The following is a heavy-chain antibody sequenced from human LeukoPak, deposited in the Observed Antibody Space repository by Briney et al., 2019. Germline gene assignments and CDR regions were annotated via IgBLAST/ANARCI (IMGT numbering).Heavy chain of an antibody. CDR3: ARGLVDTAMVDY. J-gene: IGHJ4*02. D-gene: IGHD5-18*01. CDR1: GGSISNYY. V-gene: IGHV4-59*08. CDR2: IYYSGSS. Sequence: SETLSLTCTVSGGSISNYYWSWIRQPPGKGLEWIGYIYYSGSSNYNPSLKSRVTISVDTSKNQFSLKLSSVTAADTAVYYCARGLVDTAMVDYWGQGTPVTVSS.